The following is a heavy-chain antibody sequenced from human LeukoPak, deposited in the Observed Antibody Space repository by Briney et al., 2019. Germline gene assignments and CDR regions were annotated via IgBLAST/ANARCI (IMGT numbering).Heavy chain of an antibody. CDR1: GFTFSSYG. V-gene: IGHV3-30*18. CDR3: AKGWGAYGSGSCFDY. J-gene: IGHJ4*02. CDR2: ISYDGSNK. Sequence: PGRSLRLSCAASGFTFSSYGMHWVRQAPGKGLEWVAVISYDGSNKYYADSVKGRFTISRDNSKNTLYLQMNSLRAEDTAVYYCAKGWGAYGSGSCFDYWGQGTLVTVSS. D-gene: IGHD3-10*01.